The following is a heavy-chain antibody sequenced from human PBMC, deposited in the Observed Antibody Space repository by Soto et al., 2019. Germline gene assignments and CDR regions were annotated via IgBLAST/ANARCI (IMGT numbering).Heavy chain of an antibody. CDR1: GGTFSSYT. CDR3: ARGRGYCSGGSCYSGDY. D-gene: IGHD2-15*01. Sequence: QVQLVQSGAEVKKPGSSVKVSCKASGGTFSSYTISWVRQAPGQGLEWMGRIIPILGIANYAQKFQGRVTITADKSTSTGYMELSSLRSEDTAVYYCARGRGYCSGGSCYSGDYWGQGTLVTVSS. CDR2: IIPILGIA. V-gene: IGHV1-69*02. J-gene: IGHJ4*02.